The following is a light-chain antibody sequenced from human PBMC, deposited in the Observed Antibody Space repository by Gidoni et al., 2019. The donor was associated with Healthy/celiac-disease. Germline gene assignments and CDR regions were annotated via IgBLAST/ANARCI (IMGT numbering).Light chain of an antibody. V-gene: IGKV4-1*01. J-gene: IGKJ1*01. CDR2: WAS. CDR1: QSVLYSSNNKNY. CDR3: QQYYSTPVT. Sequence: IVMPHSPYLLALSLGERATINCKSSQSVLYSSNNKNYLAWYQQKPGQPPKLLIYWASTRESGVPDRFSGSWSGTDFTLTISSLQAEDVAVYYCQQYYSTPVTFGQGTKVEIK.